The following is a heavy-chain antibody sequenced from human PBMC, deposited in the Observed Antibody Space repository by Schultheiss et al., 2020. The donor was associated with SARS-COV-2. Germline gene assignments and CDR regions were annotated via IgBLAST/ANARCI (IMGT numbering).Heavy chain of an antibody. Sequence: SETLSLTCAVSGYSLSSGYYWGWIRQPPGKGLEWIGSIYHSGSTNYNPSLKSRVTISVDTSKNQFSLKLSSVTAADTAVYYCAREGGWFDPWGQGTLVTVSS. CDR3: AREGGWFDP. CDR1: GYSLSSGYY. D-gene: IGHD3-16*01. CDR2: IYHSGST. V-gene: IGHV4-38-2*02. J-gene: IGHJ5*02.